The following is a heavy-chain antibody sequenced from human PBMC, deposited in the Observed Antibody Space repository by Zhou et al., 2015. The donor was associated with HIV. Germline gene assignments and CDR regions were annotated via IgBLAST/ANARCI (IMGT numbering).Heavy chain of an antibody. D-gene: IGHD4-17*01. CDR1: GGTFSSYT. CDR2: IIPILGIA. V-gene: IGHV1-69*02. J-gene: IGHJ4*02. CDR3: ARSDYGDSWGGYYFDY. Sequence: QVQLVQSGAEVKKPGSSVKVSCKASGGTFSSYTISWVRQAPGQGLEWMGRIIPILGIANYAQKFQGRVTITADKSTSTAYMELSSLRSEDTAVYYCARSDYGDSWGGYYFDYWGQGTLVTVSS.